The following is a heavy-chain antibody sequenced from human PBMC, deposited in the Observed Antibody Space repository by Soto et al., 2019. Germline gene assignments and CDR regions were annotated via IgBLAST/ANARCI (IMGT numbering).Heavy chain of an antibody. D-gene: IGHD3-10*01. Sequence: GGSLRLSCAASGFTFSSYGMHWVRQAPGKGLEWVAVIWYDGSNKYYADSVKGRFTISRDNSKNTLYLQMNSLRAEDTAVYYCARDRASPNYFDYWGQGTLVTVPS. CDR2: IWYDGSNK. CDR1: GFTFSSYG. CDR3: ARDRASPNYFDY. J-gene: IGHJ4*02. V-gene: IGHV3-33*01.